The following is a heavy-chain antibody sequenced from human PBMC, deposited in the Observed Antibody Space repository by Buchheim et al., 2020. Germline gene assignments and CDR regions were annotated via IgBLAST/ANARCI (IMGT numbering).Heavy chain of an antibody. J-gene: IGHJ6*03. CDR1: GYIFTSYY. Sequence: QVQLVQSGAEVKKPGASVKVSCKASGYIFTSYYMHWVRQAPGQGLEWMGIINPSGGSTSYDQKFQGRVTMTRDPSTSPVYMERSSLRSEDTAVYYCARQSRDRSGYYKVNYYYYMDVWGKGTT. D-gene: IGHD3-3*01. V-gene: IGHV1-46*01. CDR2: INPSGGST. CDR3: ARQSRDRSGYYKVNYYYYMDV.